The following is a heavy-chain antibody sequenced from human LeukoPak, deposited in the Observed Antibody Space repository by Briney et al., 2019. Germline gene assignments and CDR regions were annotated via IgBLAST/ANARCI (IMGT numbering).Heavy chain of an antibody. V-gene: IGHV4-61*01. CDR2: IYYNGGT. Sequence: SETLSLTCSVSGDSVSSGSHCWSWIRQPPGKGLEWIGYIYYNGGTEYSPSLKSRVNISLDTSKNQFSLKLSSVTAADTAVYYCAVVGGYFDYWGQGILVAVSS. CDR3: AVVGGYFDY. D-gene: IGHD3-10*01. J-gene: IGHJ4*02. CDR1: GDSVSSGSHC.